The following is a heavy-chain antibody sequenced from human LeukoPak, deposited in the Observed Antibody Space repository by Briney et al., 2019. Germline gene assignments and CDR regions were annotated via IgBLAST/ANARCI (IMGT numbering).Heavy chain of an antibody. CDR1: GYTFTSYG. D-gene: IGHD3-22*01. Sequence: ASVKVSCKASGYTFTSYGISWVRQAPGQGLEWMGWISAYNGNTNYAQKLQGRVTMTTDTSTSTAYMELRSLRSDDTAVYYCASGTYYYDSSGYYYDYWGQGTLVTVSS. V-gene: IGHV1-18*01. CDR2: ISAYNGNT. J-gene: IGHJ4*02. CDR3: ASGTYYYDSSGYYYDY.